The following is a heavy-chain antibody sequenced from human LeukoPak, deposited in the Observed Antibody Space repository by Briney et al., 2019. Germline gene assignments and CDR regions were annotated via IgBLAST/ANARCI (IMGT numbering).Heavy chain of an antibody. Sequence: PGGSLRLSCAASGFTFSSYSMNWVRQAPGKGLEWISYISSGSRTIYYADSVKGRFTISRDNAQNSLYLQMNSLRAEDTAVYYCARDRSSTSRKYYFDYWGQGTLVTVSS. J-gene: IGHJ4*02. CDR1: GFTFSSYS. CDR3: ARDRSSTSRKYYFDY. CDR2: ISSGSRTI. D-gene: IGHD2-2*01. V-gene: IGHV3-48*04.